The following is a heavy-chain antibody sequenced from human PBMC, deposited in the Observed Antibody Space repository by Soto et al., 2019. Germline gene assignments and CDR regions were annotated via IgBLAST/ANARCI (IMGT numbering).Heavy chain of an antibody. D-gene: IGHD3-9*01. Sequence: GASVKVSCKAPGGTFRRYAISWVRQAPGQGLEWMGGIIPIFGTTQYAQNFQGRVTITADEPTGTAYMDLNSLRSEDTAMYYCARVPLFDTTGYYGPFDYWGPGTLVTVSS. V-gene: IGHV1-69*13. CDR3: ARVPLFDTTGYYGPFDY. CDR2: IIPIFGTT. CDR1: GGTFRRYA. J-gene: IGHJ4*02.